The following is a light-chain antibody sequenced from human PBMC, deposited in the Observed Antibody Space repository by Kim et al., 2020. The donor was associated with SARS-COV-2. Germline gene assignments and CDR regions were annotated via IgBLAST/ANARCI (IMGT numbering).Light chain of an antibody. CDR3: QQYGSSPLT. V-gene: IGKV3-20*01. J-gene: IGKJ4*01. CDR1: QSVSSNY. Sequence: EIVLTQSPGTLSLSPGERATLSCRASQSVSSNYLAWYQQKPGQAPRLLIYGASSRATGIPDRFSGSGSGTDFIFTISRLEPEDFAVYYCQQYGSSPLTFGGGTKVDIK. CDR2: GAS.